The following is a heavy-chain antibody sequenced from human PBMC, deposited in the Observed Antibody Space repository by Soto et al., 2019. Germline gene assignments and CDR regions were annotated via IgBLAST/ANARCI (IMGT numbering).Heavy chain of an antibody. CDR1: GGSASSGSYY. V-gene: IGHV4-61*01. CDR3: ARELVDGMDV. CDR2: IYYSGST. Sequence: PSETLSLTCTVSGGSASSGSYYWSWIRQPPGKGLEWIGYIYYSGSTNYNPSLKSRVTISVDTSKNQFSLKLSSVTAADTAVYYCARELVDGMDVWGQGTTVTVSS. D-gene: IGHD1-26*01. J-gene: IGHJ6*02.